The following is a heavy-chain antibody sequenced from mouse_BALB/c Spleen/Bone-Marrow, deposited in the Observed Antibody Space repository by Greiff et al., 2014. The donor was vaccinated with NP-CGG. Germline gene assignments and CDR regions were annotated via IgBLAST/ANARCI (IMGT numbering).Heavy chain of an antibody. CDR3: ARYYGSSYDY. CDR1: GFTFSSYA. CDR2: ISSGGNYT. D-gene: IGHD1-1*01. J-gene: IGHJ2*01. Sequence: DVQLVESGGGLVKPGGSLKLSCAASGFTFSSYAMSWVRQTPEKRLEWVATISSGGNYTYYPDSVKGRFTISRDNAKNTLYPQMSSLRSEDTAMYYCARYYGSSYDYWGQGTTLTVSS. V-gene: IGHV5-9-3*01.